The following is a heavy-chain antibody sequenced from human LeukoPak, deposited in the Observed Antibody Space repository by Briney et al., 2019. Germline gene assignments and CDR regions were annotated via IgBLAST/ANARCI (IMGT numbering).Heavy chain of an antibody. V-gene: IGHV1-2*04. CDR3: ASVRFLEWFLDN. J-gene: IGHJ4*02. Sequence: ASVKVSCKASGYTFTDYHMHWVRQAPGQGLEWMGCINLDTGAAHYTQKFQDWLSMTRDTSISTVYMELSSLKSDDTAVYYCASVRFLEWFLDNSGQGTLVTVSS. D-gene: IGHD3-3*01. CDR1: GYTFTDYH. CDR2: INLDTGAA.